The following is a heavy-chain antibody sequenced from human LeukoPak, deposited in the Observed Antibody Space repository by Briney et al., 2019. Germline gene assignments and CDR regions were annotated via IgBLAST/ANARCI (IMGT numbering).Heavy chain of an antibody. D-gene: IGHD5-18*01. CDR3: AGEGYTYGFDF. Sequence: QPGGSLRLSCLASGFTFGSYEVNWIRQAPGKGLEWVSYIGSRGSNIYYADSVKGRFTVSRDNARNSLSLQMNSLRAEDTAVYYCAGEGYTYGFDFWGQGTLVTVSS. J-gene: IGHJ5*01. CDR1: GFTFGSYE. V-gene: IGHV3-48*03. CDR2: IGSRGSNI.